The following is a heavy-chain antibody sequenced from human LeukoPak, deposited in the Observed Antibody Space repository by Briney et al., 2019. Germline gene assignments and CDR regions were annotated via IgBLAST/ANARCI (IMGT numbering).Heavy chain of an antibody. CDR1: GGSFSVYY. D-gene: IGHD6-19*01. J-gene: IGHJ5*02. CDR3: ARHLIAVAADNWFDP. CDR2: INHIGST. V-gene: IGHV4-34*01. Sequence: SETLSLACGVYGGSFSVYYWSWIRQVPGKGLEWIGEINHIGSTNYNPSLKSRVTISVDTSKNQFSLKLSSVTAADTAVYYCARHLIAVAADNWFDPWGQGTLVTVSS.